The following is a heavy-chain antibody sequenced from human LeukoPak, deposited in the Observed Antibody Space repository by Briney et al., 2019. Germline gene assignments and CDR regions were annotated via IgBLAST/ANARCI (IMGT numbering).Heavy chain of an antibody. D-gene: IGHD3-10*01. V-gene: IGHV3-7*02. J-gene: IGHJ4*02. CDR2: IKQDETEK. CDR3: ARGSDNMVRGVSDY. CDR1: GFTFSSYW. Sequence: GGSLRLSCVASGFTFSSYWMSWVRQAPGKGLEWVANIKQDETEKYYVDSVKGRFTISRDNAKNSLYLQMGSLRDEDTAVYYCARGSDNMVRGVSDYWGQGTLVTVSS.